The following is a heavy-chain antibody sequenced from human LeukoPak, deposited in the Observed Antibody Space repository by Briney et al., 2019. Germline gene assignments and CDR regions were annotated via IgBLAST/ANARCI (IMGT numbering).Heavy chain of an antibody. Sequence: GRSLRLSCAASGFTFSSYGMHWVRQAPGKGLEWVAFIRYDGSNKYYADSVKGRFTISRDNSKNTLYLQMNSLRAEDTAVYYCANADIVVVVAAADPFDYWGQGTLVTVSS. CDR2: IRYDGSNK. D-gene: IGHD2-15*01. V-gene: IGHV3-30*02. CDR3: ANADIVVVVAAADPFDY. J-gene: IGHJ4*02. CDR1: GFTFSSYG.